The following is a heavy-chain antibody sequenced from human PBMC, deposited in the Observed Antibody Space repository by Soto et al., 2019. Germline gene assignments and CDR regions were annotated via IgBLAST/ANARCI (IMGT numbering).Heavy chain of an antibody. V-gene: IGHV5-51*01. CDR2: IFPEDAET. J-gene: IGHJ4*02. Sequence: EVQLEQSGAEVKEPGESLEISCKGSGYNFATSWSGWVRQKPGKGPEWMGIIFPEDAETRYSPSFQGQVTISADKSISTAYLQWSSLKDSDTATYYCARFRVGGYCTDPLCYNFETWGQGTLVTVSS. CDR1: GYNFATSW. D-gene: IGHD2-8*01. CDR3: ARFRVGGYCTDPLCYNFET.